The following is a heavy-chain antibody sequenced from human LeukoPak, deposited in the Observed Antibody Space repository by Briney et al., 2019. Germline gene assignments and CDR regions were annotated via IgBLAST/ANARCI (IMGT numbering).Heavy chain of an antibody. D-gene: IGHD4-17*01. CDR2: IEEDGSDK. J-gene: IGHJ4*02. V-gene: IGHV3-7*02. CDR3: TKYGDDDTPGLN. Sequence: GGSLRLSCAASGFSFSSYWMTWVRQAPGKGLEWVANIEEDGSDKYYVDSVKGRFTISRDNAKNSLYLQMKSLRAEDTAVYYCTKYGDDDTPGLNWGQGTLVTVSS. CDR1: GFSFSSYW.